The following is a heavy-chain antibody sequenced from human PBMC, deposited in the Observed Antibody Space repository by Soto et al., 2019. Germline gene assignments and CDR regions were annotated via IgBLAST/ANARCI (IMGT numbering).Heavy chain of an antibody. CDR3: ARLGHYDFWSGYYPYYYYYYMDV. Sequence: QVQLVQSGAEVKKPGASVKVSCKASGYTFTSYDINWVRQATGQGLEWMGWMNPNSGNTGYAQKLQGRVTMTRNTSISTAYMELSSLRSEDTAVYYCARLGHYDFWSGYYPYYYYYYMDVWGKGTTVTVSS. D-gene: IGHD3-3*01. CDR2: MNPNSGNT. V-gene: IGHV1-8*01. J-gene: IGHJ6*03. CDR1: GYTFTSYD.